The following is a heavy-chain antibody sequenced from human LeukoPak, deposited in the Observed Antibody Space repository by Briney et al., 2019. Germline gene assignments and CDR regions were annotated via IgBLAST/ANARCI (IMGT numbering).Heavy chain of an antibody. CDR1: VYTFTGYY. V-gene: IGHV1-2*02. CDR3: SRSVAAAGTLGRENDY. J-gene: IGHJ4*02. Sequence: ASVKVSCKASVYTFTGYYMHGVRQAPGQGREWMGWSNPNSGGTNNAQQFQGGVTMTRDTSISTASMELNRLRSHERAGFYFSRSVAAAGTLGRENDYWGQGTLVTVSS. CDR2: SNPNSGGT. D-gene: IGHD6-13*01.